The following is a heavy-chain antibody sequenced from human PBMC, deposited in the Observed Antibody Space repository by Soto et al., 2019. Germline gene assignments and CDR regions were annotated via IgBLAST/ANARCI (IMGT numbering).Heavy chain of an antibody. Sequence: AAVTVSCLHCGYWFRAYYMYWVRQATGQGREGMGWVSPNSCNSGYAQKFQRRVTMTRISCISTAYMELSSVRSEETAAYYWADTNWYFELWGRGTLVTVSS. CDR1: GYWFRAYY. CDR3: ADTNWYFEL. CDR2: VSPNSCNS. J-gene: IGHJ2*01. V-gene: IGHV1-8*02. D-gene: IGHD1-26*01.